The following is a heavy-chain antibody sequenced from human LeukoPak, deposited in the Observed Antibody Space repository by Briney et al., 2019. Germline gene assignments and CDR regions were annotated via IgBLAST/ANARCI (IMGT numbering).Heavy chain of an antibody. V-gene: IGHV4-38-2*02. Sequence: SETLSLTCTVSGHSISSGYYWGWIRQPPGKGLEWIGSIYHSGSTYYNPSLKSRVTISVDTSKNQFSLKLSSVTAADTAVYYCARDLAVAGMYNWFDPWGQGTLVTVSS. CDR3: ARDLAVAGMYNWFDP. D-gene: IGHD6-19*01. J-gene: IGHJ5*02. CDR2: IYHSGST. CDR1: GHSISSGYY.